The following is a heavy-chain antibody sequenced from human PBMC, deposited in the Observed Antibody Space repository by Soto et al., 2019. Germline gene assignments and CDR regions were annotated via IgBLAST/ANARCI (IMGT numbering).Heavy chain of an antibody. V-gene: IGHV3-30*18. Sequence: VQLVESGGGVVQPGRSLRLSCAASGFTFSDYAMHWVRQAPGKGLEWVAVVSHDGRNRDYADSVKGPFTIARDSSKNTFSLEITSVRAEDTAVYYCAKGGRQWLVSSDFNYWGQGALVTVSS. J-gene: IGHJ4*02. CDR2: VSHDGRNR. CDR3: AKGGRQWLVSSDFNY. D-gene: IGHD6-19*01. CDR1: GFTFSDYA.